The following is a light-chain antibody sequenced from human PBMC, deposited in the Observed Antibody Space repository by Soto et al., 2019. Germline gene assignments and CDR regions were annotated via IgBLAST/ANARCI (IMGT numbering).Light chain of an antibody. Sequence: EIVLTQSPATLSLSPVERATLSCGASQSVSSSYLAWYQQKPGLAPRLLIYDASSRATGIPDRFSGSGSGTDFTLTISRLEPEDFAVHYCQQYGSSPPITFGQGTRLEIK. J-gene: IGKJ5*01. CDR1: QSVSSSY. CDR2: DAS. CDR3: QQYGSSPPIT. V-gene: IGKV3D-20*01.